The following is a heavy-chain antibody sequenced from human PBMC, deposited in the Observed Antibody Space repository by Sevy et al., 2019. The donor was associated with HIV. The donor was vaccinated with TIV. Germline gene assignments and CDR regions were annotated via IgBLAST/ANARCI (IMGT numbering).Heavy chain of an antibody. CDR1: GDSVASSSAA. D-gene: IGHD5-12*01. V-gene: IGHV6-1*01. CDR2: TYYRSKWYA. CDR3: ARAEVATGGYDY. J-gene: IGHJ4*02. Sequence: SQTLSLTCAISGDSVASSSAAWNWIRQSPSGGLEWLGRTYYRSKWYADYALSVKSRIIINPDTSKNQFSLQLNSVTPEDTAVYYCARAEVATGGYDYWGQGTLVTVS.